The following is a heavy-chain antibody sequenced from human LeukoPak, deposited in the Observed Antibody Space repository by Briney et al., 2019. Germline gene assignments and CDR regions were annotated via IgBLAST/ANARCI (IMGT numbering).Heavy chain of an antibody. CDR1: GGSFSGYY. V-gene: IGHV4-34*01. Sequence: KSSETLSLTCAVYGGSFSGYYWSWIRQPPGKGLEWIGEINHSGSTNYNPSLKSRVTISVDTSKNQFSLKLSSVTAADTAVYYCARALAAAGVDYWGQGTLVTVSS. D-gene: IGHD6-13*01. CDR2: INHSGST. J-gene: IGHJ4*02. CDR3: ARALAAAGVDY.